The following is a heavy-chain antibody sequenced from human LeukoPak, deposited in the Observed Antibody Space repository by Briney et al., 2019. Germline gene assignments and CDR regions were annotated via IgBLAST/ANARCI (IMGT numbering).Heavy chain of an antibody. CDR1: GFTFSSYE. V-gene: IGHV3-23*01. CDR2: ISGSGGST. Sequence: PGGSLRLSCAASGFTFSSYEMNWVRQAPGKGLEWVSAISGSGGSTYYADSVKGRFTISRDNSKNTLYLQMNSLRAEDTAVYYCAKDPPIVTYYFDYWGQGTLVTVSS. D-gene: IGHD3-9*01. CDR3: AKDPPIVTYYFDY. J-gene: IGHJ4*02.